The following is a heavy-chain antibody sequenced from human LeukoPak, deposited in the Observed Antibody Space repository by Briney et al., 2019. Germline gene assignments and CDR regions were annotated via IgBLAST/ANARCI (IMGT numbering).Heavy chain of an antibody. J-gene: IGHJ5*02. D-gene: IGHD1-26*01. CDR2: IIPILGIA. CDR1: GGTFSSYA. CDR3: ARGRGSYYPFDP. Sequence: SVNVSCKASGGTFSSYAISWVRQAPGQGLEWMGRIIPILGIANYAQKFQVRGTITADKSTSTAYLELRSMRSEDTAVYYCARGRGSYYPFDPWGEGPLVTVSS. V-gene: IGHV1-69*04.